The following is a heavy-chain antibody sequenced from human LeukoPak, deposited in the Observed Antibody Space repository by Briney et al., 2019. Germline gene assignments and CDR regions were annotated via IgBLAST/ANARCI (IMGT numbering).Heavy chain of an antibody. CDR1: GFTFSSYG. J-gene: IGHJ4*02. CDR3: ARVGGGLVYYFDF. Sequence: GGSLRLSCAASGFTFSSYGMHWVRQAPGKGLEWVAVISYDGSNKYYADSVKGRFTISRDNSKNTLYLQMNSLRADDTAVYYCARVGGGLVYYFDFWGQGTLVTVSS. CDR2: ISYDGSNK. V-gene: IGHV3-30*03. D-gene: IGHD2-15*01.